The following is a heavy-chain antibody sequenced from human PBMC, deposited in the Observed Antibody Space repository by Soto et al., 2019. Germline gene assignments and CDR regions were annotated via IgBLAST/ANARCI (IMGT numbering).Heavy chain of an antibody. J-gene: IGHJ4*02. CDR3: AKDLSPSSGTYYGYFDH. D-gene: IGHD1-26*01. V-gene: IGHV3-23*01. Sequence: PVGSLRLSCVASGFTFSKYGMNWVRQTRRKGLEWVSAISGSGNSTYYADSVKGRFTISRDNSKNTLYLQMNSLRAEDTAVYYCAKDLSPSSGTYYGYFDHWGQGTLVTVSS. CDR2: ISGSGNST. CDR1: GFTFSKYG.